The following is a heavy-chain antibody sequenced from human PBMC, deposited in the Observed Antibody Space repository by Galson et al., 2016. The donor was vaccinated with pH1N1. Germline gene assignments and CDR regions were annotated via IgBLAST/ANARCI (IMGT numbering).Heavy chain of an antibody. J-gene: IGHJ5*02. CDR2: FFYGGRT. Sequence: LTCPVSGGSISSSHHWGWIRQPPGKGLEWIGSFFYGGRTYYNSSLKSRVTISVDTSKNEFYLNVRSMTAADTAVYYCARHALYSSGDMRNWIDPWGQGTRVTVSS. CDR3: ARHALYSSGDMRNWIDP. CDR1: GGSISSSHH. D-gene: IGHD6-19*01. V-gene: IGHV4-39*01.